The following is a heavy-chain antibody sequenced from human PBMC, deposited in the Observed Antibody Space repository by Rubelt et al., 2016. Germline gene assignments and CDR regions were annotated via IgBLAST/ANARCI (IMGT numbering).Heavy chain of an antibody. D-gene: IGHD3-10*01. CDR2: IWYDGSNE. Sequence: QVQLVESGGGVVQPEKSLRLSCAASGFTFSSYGMYWVRQAPGKGLEWVAVIWYDGSNEYYADSVKGRFTISRDNSKNTLYLQMNSLRAEDTVGYYCARVKGRRYGSGSYAGFDYWGQGTLVTVSS. J-gene: IGHJ4*02. CDR1: GFTFSSYG. V-gene: IGHV3-33*01. CDR3: ARVKGRRYGSGSYAGFDY.